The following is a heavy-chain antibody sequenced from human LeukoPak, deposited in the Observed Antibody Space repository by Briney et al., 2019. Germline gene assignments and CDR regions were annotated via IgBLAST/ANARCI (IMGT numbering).Heavy chain of an antibody. CDR1: GGSFSGYY. Sequence: SETLSLTCAVYGGSFSGYYWSWIGQPPGEGLEWIGEINHSGSTNYNPSLKSRVTISVDTSKNQFSLKLGSVTAADTAVYYCARRPMVRGVIDYWGQGTQVTVSS. V-gene: IGHV4-34*01. CDR3: ARRPMVRGVIDY. J-gene: IGHJ4*02. D-gene: IGHD3-10*01. CDR2: INHSGST.